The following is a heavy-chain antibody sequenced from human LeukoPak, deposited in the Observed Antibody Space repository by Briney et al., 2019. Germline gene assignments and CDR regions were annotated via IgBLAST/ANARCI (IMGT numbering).Heavy chain of an antibody. CDR1: SGSISTSNYY. V-gene: IGHV4-61*03. D-gene: IGHD2-15*01. J-gene: IGHJ3*01. Sequence: SETLSLTCTVSSGSISTSNYYWGWLRQPPGKGLEWLGYIYYSGGTNYNPSLKSRVTISVDTSKIHFSLKLSSVTAADTAAYYCARHRGGFDLWGQGTMVTVSS. CDR2: IYYSGGT. CDR3: ARHRGGFDL.